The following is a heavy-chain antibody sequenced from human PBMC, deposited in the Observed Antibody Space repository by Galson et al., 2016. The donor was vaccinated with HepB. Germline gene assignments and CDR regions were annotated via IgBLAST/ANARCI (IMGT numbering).Heavy chain of an antibody. Sequence: SLRLSCAASGFTFSDHYMDWVRQAPGKGLEWVGRIRNRANSYTTDYAASVKGRFTISRDDSNNPLYLQMNSLKTEDTAMYYCARFLRVAAGGNVSPYGMDVWGKGTTITVSS. CDR2: IRNRANSYTT. J-gene: IGHJ6*04. CDR3: ARFLRVAAGGNVSPYGMDV. CDR1: GFTFSDHY. V-gene: IGHV3-72*01. D-gene: IGHD2-15*01.